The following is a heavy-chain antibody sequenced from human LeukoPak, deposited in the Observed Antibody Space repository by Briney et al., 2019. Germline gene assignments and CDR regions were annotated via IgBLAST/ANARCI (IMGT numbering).Heavy chain of an antibody. CDR3: AKDWNYGSGSLY. CDR2: ISYDGSNK. Sequence: GGSLRLSCAASGFTFSSYGMHWVRQARGKGLEGVAVISYDGSNKYYADSVKGRFTISRDNSKNTLYLQMNSLRAEDTAVYYCAKDWNYGSGSLYWGQGTLVTVSS. D-gene: IGHD3-10*01. CDR1: GFTFSSYG. J-gene: IGHJ4*02. V-gene: IGHV3-30*18.